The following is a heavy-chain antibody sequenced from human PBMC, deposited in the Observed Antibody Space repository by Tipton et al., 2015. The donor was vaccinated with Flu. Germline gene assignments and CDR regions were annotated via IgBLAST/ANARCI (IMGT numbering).Heavy chain of an antibody. CDR3: ARDVWDYYGSGSYYKAPYGMDV. CDR2: INPNSGGT. V-gene: IGHV1-2*02. D-gene: IGHD3-10*01. CDR1: GYTFTGYY. Sequence: QLVQSGAEVKKPGASVKVSCKASGYTFTGYYMHWVRQAPGQGLEWMGWINPNSGGTNYAQKFQGRVTMTRDTSISTAYMELSRLGSDDTAVYYCARDVWDYYGSGSYYKAPYGMDVWGQGTTVTVSS. J-gene: IGHJ6*02.